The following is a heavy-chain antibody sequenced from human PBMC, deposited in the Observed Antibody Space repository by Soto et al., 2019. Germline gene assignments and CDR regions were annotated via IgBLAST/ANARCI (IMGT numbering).Heavy chain of an antibody. J-gene: IGHJ6*02. V-gene: IGHV3-74*01. Sequence: LSLSCAASGFTFSSYWMHWVRQAPGEGLMWVSRINPDGSTTSYADSVKGRFTISRDNAKNTLYLQMNSLRVEDTAVYYCSRVPTTVTTPGMDVWGQGTTVTVSS. CDR3: SRVPTTVTTPGMDV. CDR2: INPDGSTT. D-gene: IGHD4-4*01. CDR1: GFTFSSYW.